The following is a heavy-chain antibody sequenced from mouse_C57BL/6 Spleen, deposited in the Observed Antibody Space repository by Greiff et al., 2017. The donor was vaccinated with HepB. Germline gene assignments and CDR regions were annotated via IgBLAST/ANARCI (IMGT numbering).Heavy chain of an antibody. V-gene: IGHV1-18*01. CDR2: INPNNGGT. J-gene: IGHJ2*01. CDR3: AREKIYCGKGYCDY. D-gene: IGHD2-1*01. CDR1: GYTFTDYN. Sequence: EVQLQQSGPELVKPGASVKIPCKASGYTFTDYNMDWVKQSHGKSLEWIGDINPNNGGTIYNQKFKGKATLTVDKSSSTAYMELRSLTSEDTAVYYCAREKIYCGKGYCDYWGQGTTLTVSS.